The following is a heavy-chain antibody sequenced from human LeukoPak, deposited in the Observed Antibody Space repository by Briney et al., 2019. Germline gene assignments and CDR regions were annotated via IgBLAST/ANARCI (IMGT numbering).Heavy chain of an antibody. J-gene: IGHJ5*02. Sequence: SETLSLTCTVSGGSINSYYWSWIRQPPGKGLEWIGYIYYIGSTNYNPSLKSRVTISVDTSKNQFSLKLSSVTAADTAVYYCARRRVLYSSPAPFDPWGQGTLVTVSS. D-gene: IGHD6-13*01. CDR1: GGSINSYY. V-gene: IGHV4-59*08. CDR3: ARRRVLYSSPAPFDP. CDR2: IYYIGST.